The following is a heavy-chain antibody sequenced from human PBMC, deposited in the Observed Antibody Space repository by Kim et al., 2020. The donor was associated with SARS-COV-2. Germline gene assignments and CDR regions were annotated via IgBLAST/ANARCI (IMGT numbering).Heavy chain of an antibody. V-gene: IGHV4-34*01. D-gene: IGHD3-22*01. J-gene: IGHJ3*02. CDR3: ARVGHYYESLGAFDI. Sequence: PSLKSRVTISVDTSKNQFSLKLSSVTAADTAVYYCARVGHYYESLGAFDIWGQGTMVTVSS.